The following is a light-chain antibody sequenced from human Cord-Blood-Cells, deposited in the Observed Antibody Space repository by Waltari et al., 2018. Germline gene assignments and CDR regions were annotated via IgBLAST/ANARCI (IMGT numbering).Light chain of an antibody. V-gene: IGKV3-20*01. Sequence: EIVLTQSPGTLSLSPGERATLSCRASQSVSSSYLAWYQQKPGQAPRLLIYGASSRATGIPDRFSCSWSGTDFTLTISRLEPEDFAVYYCQQYGSSPFTFGPGTKVDIK. CDR2: GAS. CDR1: QSVSSSY. CDR3: QQYGSSPFT. J-gene: IGKJ3*01.